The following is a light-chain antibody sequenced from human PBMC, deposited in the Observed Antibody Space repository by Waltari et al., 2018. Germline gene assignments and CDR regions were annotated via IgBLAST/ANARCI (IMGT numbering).Light chain of an antibody. CDR3: CSYAGDSTYV. CDR1: SSDIGIYNL. CDR2: EVS. J-gene: IGLJ1*01. Sequence: QSALTQPASVSGSPGQSITISCTGSSSDIGIYNLVSWYQHHPGKVPKLIIYEVSERPSGFSVRFSDSKSGNTASLTLSDLQPEYVADYYCCSYAGDSTYVFGTGTKVTVL. V-gene: IGLV2-23*02.